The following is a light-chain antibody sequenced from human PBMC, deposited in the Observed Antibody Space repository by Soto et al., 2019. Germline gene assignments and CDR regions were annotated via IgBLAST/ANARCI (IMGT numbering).Light chain of an antibody. V-gene: IGLV2-11*01. Sequence: ALTQPRSVSGSPGQSVTISCTGTSSDVGGYSYVSWFQQHPGKAPKLMIYDVSKRPSGVPDRFSGSKSGNTAPLTISGLQAEDEADYYCCSFAGSYTLYVFGTGTKVTVL. CDR2: DVS. J-gene: IGLJ1*01. CDR3: CSFAGSYTLYV. CDR1: SSDVGGYSY.